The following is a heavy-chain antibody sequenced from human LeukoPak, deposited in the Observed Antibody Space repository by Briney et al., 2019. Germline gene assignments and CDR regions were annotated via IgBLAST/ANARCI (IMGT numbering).Heavy chain of an antibody. J-gene: IGHJ5*02. Sequence: GASVKVSCKASGYTFTTYYMHWVRQAPGKGLEWMGKINPTGGSTTYAQKFQGRVTMTRDMPTNTVYMELSSLRSEDTAVYYCARQGRSGSYSAFSWFDPWGQGTLVTVSS. CDR3: ARQGRSGSYSAFSWFDP. CDR1: GYTFTTYY. CDR2: INPTGGST. D-gene: IGHD3-22*01. V-gene: IGHV1-46*01.